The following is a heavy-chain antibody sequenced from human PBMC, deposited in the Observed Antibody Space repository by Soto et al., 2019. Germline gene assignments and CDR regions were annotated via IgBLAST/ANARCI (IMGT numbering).Heavy chain of an antibody. D-gene: IGHD5-12*01. J-gene: IGHJ4*02. CDR3: AKGRDIVATQPFDY. Sequence: EVQLVESGGGLVQPGRSLRLSCAASGFTFDDYAMHWVRQAPGKGLEWVSGISWNSGSIGYADSVKGRFTISRDNAKNSQYLQMNSLRAEDTALYYCAKGRDIVATQPFDYWGQGTLVTVSS. CDR1: GFTFDDYA. V-gene: IGHV3-9*01. CDR2: ISWNSGSI.